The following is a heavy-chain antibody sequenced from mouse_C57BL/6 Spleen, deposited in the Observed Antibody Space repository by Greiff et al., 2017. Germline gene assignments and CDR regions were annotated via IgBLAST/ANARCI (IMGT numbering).Heavy chain of an antibody. V-gene: IGHV1-78*01. CDR2: IYPRDGST. D-gene: IGHD2-1*01. J-gene: IGHJ4*01. CDR3: ARSSDDGNPLMDY. Sequence: VQLVESDAELVKPGASVKISCKVSGYTFTDHTIHWMKQRPEQGLEWIGYIYPRDGSTKYNEKFKGKATLTAYKSSSTAYMQLNSLTSEDSAVYFWARSSDDGNPLMDYWGQGTSVTVSS. CDR1: GYTFTDHT.